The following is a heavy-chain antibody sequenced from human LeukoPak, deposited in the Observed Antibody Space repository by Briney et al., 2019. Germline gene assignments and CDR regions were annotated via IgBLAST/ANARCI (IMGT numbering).Heavy chain of an antibody. CDR2: ISAYNGNT. CDR3: ARDLQRGYFDY. Sequence: ASVKVSCKASGYTFTSYGINWVRQAPGQGLEWMGWISAYNGNTNYTQKFQGRITMTTDTSTTTAYMELRRLRSDDTAVYYCARDLQRGYFDYWGQGTLVTVSS. J-gene: IGHJ4*02. CDR1: GYTFTSYG. V-gene: IGHV1-18*01. D-gene: IGHD6-25*01.